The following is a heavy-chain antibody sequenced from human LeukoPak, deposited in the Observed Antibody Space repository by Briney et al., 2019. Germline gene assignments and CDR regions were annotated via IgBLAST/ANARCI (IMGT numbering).Heavy chain of an antibody. J-gene: IGHJ6*02. D-gene: IGHD1-1*01. CDR1: GYTFTSYG. CDR2: ISANNGNP. V-gene: IGHV1-18*01. Sequence: ASVKVSCKASGYTFTSYGISWVRQAPGQRLEWIGWISANNGNPNYAQKLQGRVTMTTDTSTSTAYMEMRRLRSDDTAVYYCARGGNWNYAMDVWGRGTTVTVSS. CDR3: ARGGNWNYAMDV.